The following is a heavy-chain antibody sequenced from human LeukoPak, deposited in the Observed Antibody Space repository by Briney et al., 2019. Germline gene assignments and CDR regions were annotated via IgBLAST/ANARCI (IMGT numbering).Heavy chain of an antibody. CDR3: ARNHFDY. Sequence: PPGGSLRLSCAASGFTFSSYAMHWVRQAPGKGLEWVAVISYDGSNKYYADSVKGRFTISRDNPKNTLYLQMNSLRAEDTAVYYCARNHFDYWGQGTLVTVSS. V-gene: IGHV3-30-3*01. CDR2: ISYDGSNK. CDR1: GFTFSSYA. J-gene: IGHJ4*02.